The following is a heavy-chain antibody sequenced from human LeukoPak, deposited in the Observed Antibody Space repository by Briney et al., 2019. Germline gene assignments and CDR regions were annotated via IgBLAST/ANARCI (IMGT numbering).Heavy chain of an antibody. CDR3: ARVPDSDSSFDY. D-gene: IGHD3-22*01. Sequence: SETLSLTCTVSGGSISSGGYFWSWIRQHPGKGLEWIGYIYYSGSTSYNPSLKGRITISLDTSKNQFALKLSSVTAADTPVYYCARVPDSDSSFDYWGQGTLVTVSS. CDR2: IYYSGST. CDR1: GGSISSGGYF. V-gene: IGHV4-31*03. J-gene: IGHJ4*02.